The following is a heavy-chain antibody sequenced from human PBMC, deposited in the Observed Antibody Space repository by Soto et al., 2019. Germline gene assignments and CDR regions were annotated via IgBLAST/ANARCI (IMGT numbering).Heavy chain of an antibody. CDR3: ARELDDFWSGSIDY. Sequence: GASVKVSWKASGYTFTSYAMHWVRQAPGQRLEWMGWINAGNGNTKYSQKFQGRVTITRDTSASTAYMELSSLRSEDTAVYYCARELDDFWSGSIDYWGQGTLVTVSS. CDR2: INAGNGNT. V-gene: IGHV1-3*01. D-gene: IGHD3-3*01. J-gene: IGHJ4*02. CDR1: GYTFTSYA.